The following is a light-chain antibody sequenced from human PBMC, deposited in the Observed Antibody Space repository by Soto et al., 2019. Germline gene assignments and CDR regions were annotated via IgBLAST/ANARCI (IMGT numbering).Light chain of an antibody. CDR3: QSYDSSLTGPKVL. Sequence: QSALTQPPSVSGAPGQRVTISCTGSSSNIGAGYDVHWYQQFPGTAPKLLIYGNSNRPSGVPDRFSGSKSGSSASLAITGLQAEDEADYYCQSYDSSLTGPKVLFGGGTKLTVL. CDR2: GNS. CDR1: SSNIGAGYD. J-gene: IGLJ2*01. V-gene: IGLV1-40*01.